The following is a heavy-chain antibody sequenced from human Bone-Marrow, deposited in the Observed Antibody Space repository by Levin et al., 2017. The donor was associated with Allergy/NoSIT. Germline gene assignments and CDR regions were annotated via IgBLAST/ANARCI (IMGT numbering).Heavy chain of an antibody. Sequence: PGESLKISCAASGFTFSSYSMNWVRQAPGKGLEWVSSISSSSSYIYYADSVKGRFTISRDNAKNSLYLQMNSLRAEDTAVYYCARESLDGYFDYWGQGTLVTVSS. J-gene: IGHJ4*02. CDR1: GFTFSSYS. D-gene: IGHD3-9*01. CDR3: ARESLDGYFDY. V-gene: IGHV3-21*01. CDR2: ISSSSSYI.